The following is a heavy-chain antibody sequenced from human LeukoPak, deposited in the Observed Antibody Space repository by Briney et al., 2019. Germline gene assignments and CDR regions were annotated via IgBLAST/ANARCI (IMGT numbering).Heavy chain of an antibody. CDR1: GFTFSSYS. J-gene: IGHJ3*02. V-gene: IGHV3-21*01. Sequence: PGGSLRLSCAASGFTFSSYSMNWVRQAPGKGLEWVSSISSSSSYIYYADSVKGRFTISRDNAKNSLYLQMNSLRAEDTAVYYCARDYSPLPRRIAAADAFDIWGQGTMVTVSS. CDR2: ISSSSSYI. CDR3: ARDYSPLPRRIAAADAFDI. D-gene: IGHD6-13*01.